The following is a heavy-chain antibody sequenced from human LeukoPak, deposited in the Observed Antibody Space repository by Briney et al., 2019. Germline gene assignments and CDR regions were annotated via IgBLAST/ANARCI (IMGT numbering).Heavy chain of an antibody. CDR3: ARVGGYSYGYDVSDY. J-gene: IGHJ4*02. Sequence: AESLTLSCAASGFTFSSYSMNWVRQPPGKGLEWVSYISSSSRTIYHADSVKGRFTISRDNAQNSLYLQMNRPRDEDTAVYYCARVGGYSYGYDVSDYWGQGTLVTVSS. CDR1: GFTFSSYS. V-gene: IGHV3-48*02. CDR2: ISSSSRTI. D-gene: IGHD5-18*01.